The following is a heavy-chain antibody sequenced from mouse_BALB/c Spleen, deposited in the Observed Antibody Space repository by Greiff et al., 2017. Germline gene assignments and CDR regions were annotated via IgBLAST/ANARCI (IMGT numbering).Heavy chain of an antibody. V-gene: IGHV2-9*02. D-gene: IGHD2-14*01. CDR1: GFSLTSYG. CDR3: ARENYRYDYAMDY. J-gene: IGHJ4*01. CDR2: IWAGGST. Sequence: QVQLVESGPGLVAPSQSLSITCTVSGFSLTSYGVHWVRQPPGKGLEWLGVIWAGGSTNYNSALMSRLSISKDNSKSQVFLKMNSLQTDDTAMYYCARENYRYDYAMDYWGQGTSVTVSS.